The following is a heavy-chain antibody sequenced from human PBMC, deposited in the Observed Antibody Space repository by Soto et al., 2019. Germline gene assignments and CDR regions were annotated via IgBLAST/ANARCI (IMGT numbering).Heavy chain of an antibody. CDR3: ARDQGVYSSSSGPYYYYGMDV. CDR1: GYTFTSYY. CDR2: IDPSGGST. Sequence: GASVKVSCKASGYTFTSYYMHWVRQAPGQGLEWMGIIDPSGGSTSYAQKFQGRVTMTRDTSTSTVYMELSSLRSEDTTVYYCARDQGVYSSSSGPYYYYGMDVWGQGTTVTVSS. J-gene: IGHJ6*02. D-gene: IGHD6-6*01. V-gene: IGHV1-46*01.